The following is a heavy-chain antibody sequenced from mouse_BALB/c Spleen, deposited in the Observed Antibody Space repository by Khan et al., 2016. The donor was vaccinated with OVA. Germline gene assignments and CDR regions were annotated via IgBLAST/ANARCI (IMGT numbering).Heavy chain of an antibody. CDR3: ARVYGGDFDY. V-gene: IGHV3-2*02. J-gene: IGHJ2*01. CDR1: GYSITSDYA. D-gene: IGHD1-1*01. CDR2: ISYSGNT. Sequence: EVQLQQSGPGLVKPSPSLSLTCTVTGYSITSDYAWNWIRQFPGNKLEWMGYISYSGNTSYNPSLKSRIAITRDTSKNQFFLQLNSVTTEDTATYYCARVYGGDFDYWGQGTTLTVSS.